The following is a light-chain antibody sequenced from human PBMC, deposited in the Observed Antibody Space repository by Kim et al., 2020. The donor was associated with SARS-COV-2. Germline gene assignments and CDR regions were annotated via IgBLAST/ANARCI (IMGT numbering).Light chain of an antibody. CDR1: NIGSKN. Sequence: SYELPQPLSVTVALGQTARITCGGNNIGSKNVHWYQQKPGQAPVLVIYRDSNRPSGIPERFSGSNSGNTATLTISRAQAGDEADYYCQVWDSSTGVVFGGGTKLTVL. V-gene: IGLV3-9*01. J-gene: IGLJ2*01. CDR2: RDS. CDR3: QVWDSSTGVV.